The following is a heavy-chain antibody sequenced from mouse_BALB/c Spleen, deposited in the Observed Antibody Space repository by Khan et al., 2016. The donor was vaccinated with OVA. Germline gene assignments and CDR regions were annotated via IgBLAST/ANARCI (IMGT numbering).Heavy chain of an antibody. J-gene: IGHJ4*01. Sequence: QVQLKQSGPGLVAPSQSLSITCTVSGFSLTGYGVNWVRQPPGKGLEWLGMIWGDGSTDYNSALKSRLNLTKDNSKSQVFLKMNSLQTDDTARYYCARADYGNYREAMDYWGQGTSVTVSS. V-gene: IGHV2-6-7*01. CDR1: GFSLTGYG. CDR2: IWGDGST. CDR3: ARADYGNYREAMDY. D-gene: IGHD2-1*01.